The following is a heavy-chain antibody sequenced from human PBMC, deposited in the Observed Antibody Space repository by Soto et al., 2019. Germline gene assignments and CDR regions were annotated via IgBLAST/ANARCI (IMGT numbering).Heavy chain of an antibody. V-gene: IGHV3-30-3*01. D-gene: IGHD1-26*01. Sequence: GGSLRLSCAASGFTFNYYPIHWVRQAPGKGLEWVAVIAYDGSHEYYADSVKGRFTISRDNSKNTVSLQMNSLRVEDTAVYYCARDEVLRYFSHYYMDVWGQGTTVTVSS. CDR2: IAYDGSHE. CDR1: GFTFNYYP. J-gene: IGHJ6*02. CDR3: ARDEVLRYFSHYYMDV.